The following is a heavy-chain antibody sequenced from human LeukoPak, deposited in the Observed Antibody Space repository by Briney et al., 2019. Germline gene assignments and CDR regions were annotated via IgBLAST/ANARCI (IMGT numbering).Heavy chain of an antibody. CDR3: ARVRSARPYYYGMDV. D-gene: IGHD6-25*01. J-gene: IGHJ6*02. CDR1: GGSISSYY. V-gene: IGHV4-59*01. CDR2: IYYSGST. Sequence: SETLSLTCTVSGGSISSYYWSWIRQPPGKGLEWIRYIYYSGSTNYNPSLKSRVTISVATSKNQFSLKLSSVTAADTAVYYCARVRSARPYYYGMDVWGQGTTVTVSS.